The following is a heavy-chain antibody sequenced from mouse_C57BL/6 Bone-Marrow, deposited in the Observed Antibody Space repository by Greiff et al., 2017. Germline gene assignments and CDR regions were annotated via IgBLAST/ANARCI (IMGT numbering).Heavy chain of an antibody. J-gene: IGHJ3*01. D-gene: IGHD2-4*01. CDR1: GYPFTSYW. Sequence: QVQLKQPGAELVRPGSSVKLSCKASGYPFTSYWMHWVKQRPIQGLEWIGNIDPSDSETHYNQKFKEKATLTVDKSSSTAYMQLSSLTSEDSAVYYCARSDYDGVFFAYWGQGTLVTVSA. V-gene: IGHV1-52*01. CDR2: IDPSDSET. CDR3: ARSDYDGVFFAY.